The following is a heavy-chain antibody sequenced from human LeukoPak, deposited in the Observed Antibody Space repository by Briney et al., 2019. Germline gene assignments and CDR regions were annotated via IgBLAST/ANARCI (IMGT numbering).Heavy chain of an antibody. V-gene: IGHV6-1*01. CDR3: ARSPSPYSSGWYFDY. CDR1: GDSVSINSAA. D-gene: IGHD6-19*01. CDR2: TYQRSKWYN. Sequence: SQTLSLTCALSGDSVSINSAAWNWIRQSPSRGLEWLGRTYQRSKWYNDYAVSVKSRITINPDISKNQFSLQLNSVTPEDTAVYYCARSPSPYSSGWYFDYWGQGTLVTVSS. J-gene: IGHJ4*02.